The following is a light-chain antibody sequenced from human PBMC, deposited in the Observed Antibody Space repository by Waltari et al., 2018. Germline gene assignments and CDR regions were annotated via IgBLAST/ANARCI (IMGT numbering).Light chain of an antibody. V-gene: IGLV2-23*01. J-gene: IGLJ3*02. Sequence: QSALTQPVSVSGSPGQSITISCTGTSSDVGSYDLVSWYQQHPGKVPKVMIYGGSKRPSGVSNRFSGSKSGNTASLTISGLQAEDEADYYCCSYAGSNLVFGGGTKLTAL. CDR3: CSYAGSNLV. CDR2: GGS. CDR1: SSDVGSYDL.